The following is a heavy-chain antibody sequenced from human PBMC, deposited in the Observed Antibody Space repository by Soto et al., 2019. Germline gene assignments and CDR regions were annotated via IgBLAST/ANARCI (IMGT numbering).Heavy chain of an antibody. CDR2: LYTDDTA. CDR3: ARVPSFDP. CDR1: GLTVRTTY. J-gene: IGHJ5*02. V-gene: IGHV3-53*01. Sequence: EVRLVQSGGGLIHPGGSLRLSCVASGLTVRTTYMNWVRQAPGKGLEWVSVLYTDDTAYYADSVKGRFSISRDNSKNTLYLQMNSLRAEGTAIYYCARVPSFDPWGQGTLVTVSS.